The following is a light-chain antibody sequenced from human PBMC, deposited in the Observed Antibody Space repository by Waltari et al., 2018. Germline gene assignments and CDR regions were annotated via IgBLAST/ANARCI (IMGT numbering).Light chain of an antibody. CDR1: SSYVGRYNL. J-gene: IGLJ1*01. V-gene: IGLV2-23*02. Sequence: ALAQPASVSGSPGQSITISCTGTSSYVGRYNLFSWYQQHLGKAPKVIIYEVTERPSGVSNRFSGSKSGNTASLTISGLQAEDEADYYCCSYAGSTTFPYVFGSGTKVTVL. CDR3: CSYAGSTTFPYV. CDR2: EVT.